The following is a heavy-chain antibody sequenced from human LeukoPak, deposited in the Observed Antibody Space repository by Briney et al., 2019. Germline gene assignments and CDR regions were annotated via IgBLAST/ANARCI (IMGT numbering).Heavy chain of an antibody. J-gene: IGHJ4*02. Sequence: PGGSLKLSCAASGFTFSDSAIHWARQASGKGLEWVGRIRTKANNYATAYAASVKGRFTISRDDSKNMAYLQMNSLKTEDTAVYYCTPARRDGYNVDYWGQGTLVTVSS. CDR1: GFTFSDSA. D-gene: IGHD5-24*01. V-gene: IGHV3-73*01. CDR2: IRTKANNYAT. CDR3: TPARRDGYNVDY.